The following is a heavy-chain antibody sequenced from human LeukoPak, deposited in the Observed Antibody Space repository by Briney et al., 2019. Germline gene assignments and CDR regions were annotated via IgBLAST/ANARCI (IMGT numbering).Heavy chain of an antibody. J-gene: IGHJ4*02. V-gene: IGHV3-30-3*01. D-gene: IGHD3-10*01. CDR3: XXARFGESVRPFDY. Sequence: GGSLRLSCAASGFTFSSYAMHWVRQAPGKGLEWVAVISYDGSNKYYADSVKGRFTISRDNSKNTLYLQMNSLRAEDTAVYYXXXARFGESVRPFDYWGQGTLVTVSS. CDR1: GFTFSSYA. CDR2: ISYDGSNK.